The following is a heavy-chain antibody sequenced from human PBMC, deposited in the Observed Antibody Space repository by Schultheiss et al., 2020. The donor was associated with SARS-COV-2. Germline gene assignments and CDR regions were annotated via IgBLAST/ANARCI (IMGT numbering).Heavy chain of an antibody. J-gene: IGHJ4*02. Sequence: GGSLRLSCAASGFTFSSYAMHWVRQAPGKGLEWVAVIWYDGSNKYYEDSVKGRFTISRDNSKNTLYLQMGSLRDEDMAVYYCARGVDSSGYINYWGQGTLVTVSS. CDR2: IWYDGSNK. D-gene: IGHD3-22*01. CDR3: ARGVDSSGYINY. CDR1: GFTFSSYA. V-gene: IGHV3-30*14.